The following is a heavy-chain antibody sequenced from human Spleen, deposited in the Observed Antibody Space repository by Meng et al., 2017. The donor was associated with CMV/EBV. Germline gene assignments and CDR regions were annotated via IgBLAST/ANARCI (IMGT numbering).Heavy chain of an antibody. J-gene: IGHJ6*02. V-gene: IGHV4-34*01. CDR3: ARVEVLDYYYAMDV. CDR2: INHSGST. CDR1: GGSFSGYY. Sequence: SETLSLTCAVYGGSFSGYYWSWIRQPPGKGLEWIGEINHSGSTNYNPSLKSRVTISVDTSKNQFSLKLSSVTAADTAVFYCARVEVLDYYYAMDVWGRGTTVTVSS.